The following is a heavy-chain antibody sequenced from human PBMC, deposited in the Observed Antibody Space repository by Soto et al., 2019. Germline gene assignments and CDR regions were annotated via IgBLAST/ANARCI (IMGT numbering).Heavy chain of an antibody. CDR3: ARHISSTSNWFDP. CDR1: FGSIGSRSYY. CDR2: IYYSGST. Sequence: ETLSLTCPFSFGSIGSRSYYWGWIRQPPGKGLEWIGSIYYSGSTYYNPSLKSRVTISVDTSKNQFSLKLSSVTAADTAVYYCARHISSTSNWFDPWGQGTLVPFPS. D-gene: IGHD4-4*01. J-gene: IGHJ5*02. V-gene: IGHV4-39*01.